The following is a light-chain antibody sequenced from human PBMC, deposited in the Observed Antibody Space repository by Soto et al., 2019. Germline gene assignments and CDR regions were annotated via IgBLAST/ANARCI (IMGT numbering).Light chain of an antibody. CDR3: QQSYNTLA. J-gene: IGKJ3*01. CDR1: QTISRY. Sequence: DIQMTQSPSSLSASVGDRVTITCRASQTISRYLNWYQQKPGKAPKLLIFAASSLQSGVPSRFSGGGSGTEFTLAISSLQPEDFATYYCQQSYNTLAFGPGTKVDIK. CDR2: AAS. V-gene: IGKV1-39*01.